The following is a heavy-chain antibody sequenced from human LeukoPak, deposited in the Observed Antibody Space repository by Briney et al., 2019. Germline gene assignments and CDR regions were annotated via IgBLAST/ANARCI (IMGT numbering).Heavy chain of an antibody. Sequence: TGGSLRLSCAVSGFTFSSYNMNWVRQAPGKGLEFVSYISSYSGTIYYADSVKGRFTISRDNAKNSLFLQMNSLRAEDTAVYYCANSYYYGSGSYSRSLGGYFDYWGQGTLVTVSS. D-gene: IGHD3-10*01. CDR1: GFTFSSYN. CDR2: ISSYSGTI. J-gene: IGHJ4*02. V-gene: IGHV3-48*01. CDR3: ANSYYYGSGSYSRSLGGYFDY.